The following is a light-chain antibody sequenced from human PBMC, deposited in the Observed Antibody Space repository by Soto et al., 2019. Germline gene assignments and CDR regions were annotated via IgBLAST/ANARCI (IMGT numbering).Light chain of an antibody. CDR3: QHRSNWTNT. Sequence: EVVLTQSLGTLSLNPGERATLSCRASRSVSSSYLAWYQQKPGQAPRLLVYGAASRATGIPDRFTGSVSGTDFTPTTPTVEPEAFALYSCQHRSNWTNTLGQRTPLE. CDR2: GAA. CDR1: RSVSSSY. J-gene: IGKJ5*01. V-gene: IGKV3D-20*02.